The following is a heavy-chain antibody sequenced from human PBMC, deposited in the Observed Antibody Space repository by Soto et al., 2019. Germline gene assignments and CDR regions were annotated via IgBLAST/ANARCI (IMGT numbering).Heavy chain of an antibody. CDR1: GYTFTSYS. D-gene: IGHD2-15*01. Sequence: ASVKVSCKASGYTFTSYSMHWVRQAPGQGLEWMGIINPSSGRTSYAQNFQGRVTMTSDTSTSIVYMEMSSRKSEDTAVYYCARDHNFGFILYAMDVWGQGTTVTVSS. J-gene: IGHJ6*02. CDR3: ARDHNFGFILYAMDV. CDR2: INPSSGRT. V-gene: IGHV1-46*01.